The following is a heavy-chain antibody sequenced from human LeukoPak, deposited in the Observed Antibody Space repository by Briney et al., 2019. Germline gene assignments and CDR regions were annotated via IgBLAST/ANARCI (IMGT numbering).Heavy chain of an antibody. Sequence: ASVKVPCKASGYTFNTYGITWVRQAPGQGLEWMGWISGYNGKTKYAQKLQDRVTMTTDTSTTTAYMELRSLTSDDTAVYYCAGAGAVVDNWFDPWGQGTLVTVSS. J-gene: IGHJ5*02. D-gene: IGHD2-15*01. CDR1: GYTFNTYG. CDR2: ISGYNGKT. CDR3: AGAGAVVDNWFDP. V-gene: IGHV1-18*01.